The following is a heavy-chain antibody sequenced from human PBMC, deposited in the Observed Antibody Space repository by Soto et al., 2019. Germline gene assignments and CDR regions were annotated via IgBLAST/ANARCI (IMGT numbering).Heavy chain of an antibody. CDR1: GYSFTSHW. CDR3: ARLPDRITVAGTGFDY. V-gene: IGHV5-51*01. CDR2: IYPGDSET. J-gene: IGHJ4*02. Sequence: PGESLKISCKGSGYSFTSHWIVWVRQMPGKGLEWMGIIYPGDSETRYSPSFQGQVTISADKSISTAYLQWSSLRASDTAMYYCARLPDRITVAGTGFDYWGQGTQVTVSS. D-gene: IGHD6-19*01.